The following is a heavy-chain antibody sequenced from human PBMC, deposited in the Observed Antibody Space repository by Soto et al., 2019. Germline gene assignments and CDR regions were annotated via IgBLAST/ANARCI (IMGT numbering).Heavy chain of an antibody. CDR3: ARDRGSSWYLDPFDYYYGMDV. CDR1: GGSISSGDYY. Sequence: SETLSLTCTVSGGSISSGDYYWSWIRQPPGKGLEWIGYIYYSGATYYNPSLKGRVTISVDTSKNQFSLKLSSVTAADTAVYYCARDRGSSWYLDPFDYYYGMDVWGQGTTVTVSS. J-gene: IGHJ6*02. CDR2: IYYSGAT. V-gene: IGHV4-30-4*01. D-gene: IGHD6-13*01.